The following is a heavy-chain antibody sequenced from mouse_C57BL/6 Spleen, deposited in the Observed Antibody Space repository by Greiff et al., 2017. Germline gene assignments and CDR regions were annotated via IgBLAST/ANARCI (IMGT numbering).Heavy chain of an antibody. D-gene: IGHD3-2*02. CDR2: IYPGNGDT. J-gene: IGHJ2*01. Sequence: QVQLQQSGAELVKPGASVKMSCKASGYTFTSYYMHWVKQTPSQGLEWIGAIYPGNGDTNYNQKFKGKATLTVDKSSSTAYMQLSSLTSEDSAVYFCAREDSAGYDYWGQGTTLTVSS. CDR1: GYTFTSYY. CDR3: AREDSAGYDY. V-gene: IGHV1-12*01.